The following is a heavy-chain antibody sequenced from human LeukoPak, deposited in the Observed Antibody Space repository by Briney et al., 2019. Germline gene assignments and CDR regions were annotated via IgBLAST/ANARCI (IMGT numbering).Heavy chain of an antibody. D-gene: IGHD3-10*01. J-gene: IGHJ5*02. CDR1: GGSISSSNW. Sequence: SGTLSLTCAVSGGSISSSNWWSWVRQPPGKGLEWIGEIYHSGSTNYNPSLKSRVTISVDKSKNQFSLKLSSVTAADTAVYYCARRAAIMVRGQYNWFDPWGQGTLVTVSS. CDR3: ARRAAIMVRGQYNWFDP. V-gene: IGHV4-4*02. CDR2: IYHSGST.